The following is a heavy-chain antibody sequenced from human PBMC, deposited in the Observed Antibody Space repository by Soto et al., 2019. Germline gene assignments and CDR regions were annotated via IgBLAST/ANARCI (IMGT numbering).Heavy chain of an antibody. CDR1: GGSISSYY. J-gene: IGHJ6*02. CDR3: ARSLRFLTYYYYGMDV. Sequence: RSLTCTVSGGSISSYYWSWIRRPPGKGLEWIGYIYYSGSTNYNPSLKSRVTISVDTSKNQFSLKLSSVTAADTAVYYCARSLRFLTYYYYGMDVWGQGTTVTVSS. V-gene: IGHV4-59*01. CDR2: IYYSGST. D-gene: IGHD3-3*01.